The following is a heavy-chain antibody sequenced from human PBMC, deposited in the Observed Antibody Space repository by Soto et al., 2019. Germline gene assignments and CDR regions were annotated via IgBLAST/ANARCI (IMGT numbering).Heavy chain of an antibody. CDR3: ATKKAQETTVNDYYYYYGMDV. J-gene: IGHJ6*02. CDR1: VGSISSGGYY. CDR2: IYYSGST. V-gene: IGHV4-31*03. Sequence: SETLSLTCTVSVGSISSGGYYWSWIRQHPGKGLEWIGYIYYSGSTYYNPSLKSRVTISVDTSKNQFSLKLSSVTAADTAVYYSATKKAQETTVNDYYYYYGMDVWGQGTTVTVSS. D-gene: IGHD4-4*01.